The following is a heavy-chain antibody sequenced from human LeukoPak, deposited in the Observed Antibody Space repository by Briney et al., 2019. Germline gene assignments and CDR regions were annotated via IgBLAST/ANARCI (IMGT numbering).Heavy chain of an antibody. CDR2: IRYDGSNK. D-gene: IGHD4-17*01. V-gene: IGHV3-30*02. CDR1: GLTFSSFG. Sequence: PGGSLRLSCAASGLTFSSFGMHWVRQAPGKGLEWVAFIRYDGSNKYYTDSVKGRFTISRDNSKNTLYLQMTSLRVEDTAVYYCTKDTHIGYGDPSAPYDYWGQGTLVTVSS. J-gene: IGHJ4*02. CDR3: TKDTHIGYGDPSAPYDY.